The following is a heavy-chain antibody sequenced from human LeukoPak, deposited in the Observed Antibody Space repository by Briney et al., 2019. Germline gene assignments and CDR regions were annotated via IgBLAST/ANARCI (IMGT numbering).Heavy chain of an antibody. Sequence: GGSLRLSCAASGFTFSGXAIHWVRQASGKGLEWVGXXXDKANSYATAYIASVKGRFTISRDDSKNTAYLQMSSLKTEDTAVYYCTRWDCTTTGCYPFDYWGQGTLVTVSS. CDR1: GFTFSGXA. J-gene: IGHJ4*02. D-gene: IGHD2-2*01. CDR3: TRWDCTTTGCYPFDY. V-gene: IGHV3-73*01. CDR2: XXDKANSYAT.